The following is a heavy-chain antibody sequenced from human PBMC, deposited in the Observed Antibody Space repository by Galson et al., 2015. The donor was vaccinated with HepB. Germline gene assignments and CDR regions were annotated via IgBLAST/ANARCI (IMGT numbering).Heavy chain of an antibody. CDR2: ISYDGSNK. D-gene: IGHD6-19*01. V-gene: IGHV3-30*03. CDR1: GFTFSSYG. Sequence: SLRLSCAASGFTFSSYGMHWVRQAPGKGLEWVAVISYDGSNKYYADSVKGRFTISRDNSKNTLYLQMNSLRAEDTAVYYCATRSAGIAVAGKTGFDYWGQGTLVTVSS. J-gene: IGHJ4*02. CDR3: ATRSAGIAVAGKTGFDY.